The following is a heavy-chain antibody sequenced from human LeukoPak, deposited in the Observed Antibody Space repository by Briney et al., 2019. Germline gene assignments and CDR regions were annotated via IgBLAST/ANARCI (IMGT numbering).Heavy chain of an antibody. D-gene: IGHD4/OR15-4a*01. J-gene: IGHJ4*02. CDR1: GASVSTYH. CDR3: ARDYGGNYHFDF. V-gene: IGHV4-4*07. Sequence: LETLSLTCSVSGASVSTYHWGWIRRPAGKGLEWIGRIYASGNTNYNPSLKSRVTISRDASKNQFSLRLTSVTAADTAVYYCARDYGGNYHFDFWGQGTLVTVSS. CDR2: IYASGNT.